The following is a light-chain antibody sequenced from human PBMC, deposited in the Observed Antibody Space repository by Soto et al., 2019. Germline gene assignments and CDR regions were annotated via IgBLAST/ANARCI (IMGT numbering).Light chain of an antibody. V-gene: IGKV3-11*01. CDR2: DAS. Sequence: EMVLTQSPATLSLSPGERATLSCRASQSVSSYLAWYQQKPGQAPRLLIYDASNRATGIPARFSGSGSGTDFTLTISSLEPEDFAVSYCQHRSNWPPAWTFGQGTKVEIK. J-gene: IGKJ1*01. CDR1: QSVSSY. CDR3: QHRSNWPPAWT.